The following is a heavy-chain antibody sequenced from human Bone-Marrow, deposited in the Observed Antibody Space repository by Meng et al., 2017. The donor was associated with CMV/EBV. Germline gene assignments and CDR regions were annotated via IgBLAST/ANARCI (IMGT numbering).Heavy chain of an antibody. V-gene: IGHV3-21*06. J-gene: IGHJ6*02. CDR2: ISSSSSYI. Sequence: GESLKISCAASGFTFSSYSMNWVRQAPGKGLEWVSFISSSSSYIYYADSVKGRFSISRDNAKNTLYLQMHSLRVEDTAVYFCARSYGASYFPWEYGLDVWGQGTTVTVSS. CDR3: ARSYGASYFPWEYGLDV. D-gene: IGHD2-21*02. CDR1: GFTFSSYS.